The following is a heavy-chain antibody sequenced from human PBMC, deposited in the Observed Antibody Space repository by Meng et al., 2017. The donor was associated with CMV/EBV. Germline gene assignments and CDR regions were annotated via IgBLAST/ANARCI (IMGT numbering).Heavy chain of an antibody. CDR2: ISSSSSYI. J-gene: IGHJ4*02. D-gene: IGHD6-6*01. V-gene: IGHV3-21*01. Sequence: GESLKISCAASGFTFSSYSMNWVRQAPGKGLEWVSSISSSSSYIYYADSVKGRFTISRDNAKNSLYLQMNSLRAEDTAVYYCARRIAARGFDYWGQRTLVTVSS. CDR1: GFTFSSYS. CDR3: ARRIAARGFDY.